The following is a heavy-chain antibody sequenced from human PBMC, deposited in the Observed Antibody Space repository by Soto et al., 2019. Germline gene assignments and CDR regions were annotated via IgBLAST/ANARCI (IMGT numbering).Heavy chain of an antibody. Sequence: EASVKVSCKASGGTFSTHAIIWVRQAPGHGLEWMGAIIPISGTTYYTQNFQGRVTITADEPTSTAFMELSSLKSEDTAMFYCARGYCSGGNCYSGMDVWGQGTMVTVSS. J-gene: IGHJ6*02. D-gene: IGHD2-15*01. CDR3: ARGYCSGGNCYSGMDV. CDR2: IIPISGTT. CDR1: GGTFSTHA. V-gene: IGHV1-69*13.